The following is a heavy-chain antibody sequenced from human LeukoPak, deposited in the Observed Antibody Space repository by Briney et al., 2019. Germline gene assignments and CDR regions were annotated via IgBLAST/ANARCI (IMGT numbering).Heavy chain of an antibody. D-gene: IGHD6-19*01. Sequence: GESLKISCKGSGYSFTSYWISWVRQMPGKGLEWMGRIDPSDSYTNYSPSFQGQVTFSADKSISTAYLQWSSLKASDTAMYYCAKTSSGWYHYWGQGTLVTVSS. CDR2: IDPSDSYT. V-gene: IGHV5-10-1*04. CDR3: AKTSSGWYHY. J-gene: IGHJ4*02. CDR1: GYSFTSYW.